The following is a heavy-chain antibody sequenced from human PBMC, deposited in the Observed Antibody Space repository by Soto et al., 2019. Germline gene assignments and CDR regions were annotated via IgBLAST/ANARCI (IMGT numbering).Heavy chain of an antibody. D-gene: IGHD2-2*01. J-gene: IGHJ4*02. CDR3: VRYCSTTLCNGVATRTFDY. V-gene: IGHV3-48*03. Sequence: PGGSLRLSCVASRFTFSTYEMHWVRQAPGKGLEWVSCISSGGSAVYYADSVKGRFTISRDNTRNSLYLQMNSLRDEDTALYYCVRYCSTTLCNGVATRTFDYWGQGTLVTVSS. CDR1: RFTFSTYE. CDR2: ISSGGSAV.